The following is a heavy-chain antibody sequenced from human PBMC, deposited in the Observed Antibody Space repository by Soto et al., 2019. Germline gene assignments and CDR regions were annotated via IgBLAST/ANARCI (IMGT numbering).Heavy chain of an antibody. CDR2: INPTSGGT. J-gene: IGHJ4*02. D-gene: IGHD2-2*01. Sequence: QVQLVQSGAEVKKPGASVKVSCKASGYPFSGRYLHWVRQAPGQGLEWMALINPTSGGTNYAQKFPGRVTMTWDTSISTAYMEMSSLKSDDTAIYYCARGYCSRNGCSDYFDYWGQGTLGTVSS. V-gene: IGHV1-2*02. CDR1: GYPFSGRY. CDR3: ARGYCSRNGCSDYFDY.